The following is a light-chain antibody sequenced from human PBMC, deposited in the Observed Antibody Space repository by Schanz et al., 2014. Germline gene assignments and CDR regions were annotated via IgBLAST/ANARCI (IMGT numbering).Light chain of an antibody. Sequence: EIVLTQSPGTLSLSPGERATLSCRASQGISSNYLAWFQQKPGQAPRLLIYGASTRATGIPARFSGSGSGTEFTLTISSLQSEDFAVYYCQHYDSSSLFTFGRGTRLEI. J-gene: IGKJ5*01. CDR2: GAS. CDR1: QGISSNY. CDR3: QHYDSSSLFT. V-gene: IGKV3-20*01.